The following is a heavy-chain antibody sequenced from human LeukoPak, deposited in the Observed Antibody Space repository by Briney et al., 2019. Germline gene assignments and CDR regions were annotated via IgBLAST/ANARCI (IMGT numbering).Heavy chain of an antibody. CDR3: ARSNSRGAVAVRRYYYYGMDV. CDR2: MNPNSGNT. J-gene: IGHJ6*02. D-gene: IGHD6-19*01. Sequence: RASVKVSRKASGYTFTSYDINWVRQATGQGLEWMGWMNPNSGNTGYAQKFQGRVTMTRNTSISTAYMELSSLRSEDTAVYYCARSNSRGAVAVRRYYYYGMDVWGQGTTVTVSS. V-gene: IGHV1-8*01. CDR1: GYTFTSYD.